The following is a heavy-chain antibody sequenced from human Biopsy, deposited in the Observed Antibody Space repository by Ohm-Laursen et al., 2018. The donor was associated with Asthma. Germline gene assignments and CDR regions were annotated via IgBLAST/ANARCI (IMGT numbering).Heavy chain of an antibody. CDR3: ARCQVGYSSGWSLLLKKIYYSGMDV. CDR2: IMTVFGTT. J-gene: IGHJ6*02. D-gene: IGHD6-19*01. V-gene: IGHV1-69*13. CDR1: GYSLTDLS. Sequence: SVNVSCKISGYSLTDLSMHWVRQAPGQGLEWLGGIMTVFGTTNYAQKFQGRVTITADESTSTAYMEVTSLRSEDTAIYYCARCQVGYSSGWSLLLKKIYYSGMDVWGQGTAVTVSS.